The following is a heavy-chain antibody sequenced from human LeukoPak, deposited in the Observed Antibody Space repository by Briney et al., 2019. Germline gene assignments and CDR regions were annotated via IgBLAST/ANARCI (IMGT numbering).Heavy chain of an antibody. D-gene: IGHD5-24*01. J-gene: IGHJ4*02. CDR1: GYIFTAYY. CDR2: IKANSGDT. Sequence: ASVKVSCKASGYIFTAYYLHWVRQAPGQGLGWMGWIKANSGDTNYARKFQGRVTMTRDTSISTVYMELSRLTSDDTAVYYCTRIGDGYPYWGQGTLVTVSS. CDR3: TRIGDGYPY. V-gene: IGHV1-2*02.